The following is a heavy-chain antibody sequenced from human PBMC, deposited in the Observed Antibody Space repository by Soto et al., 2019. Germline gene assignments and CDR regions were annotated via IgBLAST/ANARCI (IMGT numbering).Heavy chain of an antibody. Sequence: GGSLRLSCAASGFSFSDHYMDWVRQAPGKGLEWVGRTRNKAYSFTTEYAPALKGRFTISRDESEDSLYLKMDRLKTEATALYYCVTSSPSSKWSGFDAWGQGTLVTRLL. CDR3: VTSSPSSKWSGFDA. V-gene: IGHV3-72*01. CDR1: GFSFSDHY. D-gene: IGHD6-13*01. CDR2: TRNKAYSFTT. J-gene: IGHJ4*02.